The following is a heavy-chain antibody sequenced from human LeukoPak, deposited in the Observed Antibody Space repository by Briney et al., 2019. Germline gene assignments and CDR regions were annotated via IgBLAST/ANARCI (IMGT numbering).Heavy chain of an antibody. J-gene: IGHJ5*02. CDR1: GFTFSSYE. CDR3: ARDWRIMGGS. D-gene: IGHD3-16*01. V-gene: IGHV3-48*03. Sequence: GGSLRLSCAASGFTFSSYEMNWVRQAPGKGLEWVSYISSSSNNIYYADSVKGRFTISRDNAKNSLYPQMNSLRAEDTAVYYCARDWRIMGGSWGQGALVTVSS. CDR2: ISSSSNNI.